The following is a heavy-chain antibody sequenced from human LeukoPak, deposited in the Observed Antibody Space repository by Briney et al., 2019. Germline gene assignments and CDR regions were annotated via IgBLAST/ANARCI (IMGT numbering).Heavy chain of an antibody. J-gene: IGHJ4*02. CDR3: ASLYCSSTSCYGGYFDY. V-gene: IGHV4-4*07. CDR1: GGSISSYY. D-gene: IGHD2-2*01. CDR2: IYTSGST. Sequence: PSETLSLTCTVSGGSISSYYWSWIRQPAGKGLEWIGRIYTSGSTNYNPSLKSRVTMSVDTSKNQFSLKLSSVTAADTAVYYCASLYCSSTSCYGGYFDYWGQGTLVTVFS.